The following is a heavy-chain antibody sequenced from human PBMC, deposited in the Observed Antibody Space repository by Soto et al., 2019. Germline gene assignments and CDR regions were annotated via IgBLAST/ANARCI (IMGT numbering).Heavy chain of an antibody. CDR1: GYTFSNYG. J-gene: IGHJ5*02. Sequence: GASVKVSCKTSGYTFSNYGITWVRQAPGQPLEWLGWISLYSDGTNYAQKFQGRVSMTTDTSTTTAYMELRSLRSDDTAFYYCARVVTAAEAWFGPWGQGHLVTVSS. CDR2: ISLYSDGT. CDR3: ARVVTAAEAWFGP. V-gene: IGHV1-18*01. D-gene: IGHD2-2*01.